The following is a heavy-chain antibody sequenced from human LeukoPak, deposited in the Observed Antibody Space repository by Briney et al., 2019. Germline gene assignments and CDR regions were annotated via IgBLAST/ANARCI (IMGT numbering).Heavy chain of an antibody. CDR3: ASVVGATTDWFDP. J-gene: IGHJ5*02. D-gene: IGHD1-26*01. CDR2: IYYSGST. CDR1: GGSISSGGYY. Sequence: PSETLSLTCTVSGGSISSGGYYWSWIRQHPGKGLEWIGYIYYSGSTYYNPSLKSRVTISVDTSKNQFSLKLSSVTAADTAVYYCASVVGATTDWFDPWGQGTLVTVSS. V-gene: IGHV4-31*03.